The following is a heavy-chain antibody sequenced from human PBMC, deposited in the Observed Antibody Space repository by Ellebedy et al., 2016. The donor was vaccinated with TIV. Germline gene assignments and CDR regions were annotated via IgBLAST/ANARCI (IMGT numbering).Heavy chain of an antibody. D-gene: IGHD3-3*01. V-gene: IGHV3-9*01. CDR1: RGGFDNFA. CDR2: ISWSSNSI. J-gene: IGHJ4*02. Sequence: GGSLRLSXSASRGGFDNFAMHWARQAPGKGLEWVSGISWSSNSIVYADSVKGRFTISRDDAKNSLYLQMNSLRIEDTAVYYCARGIFGVIIPTSGNYFDSWGPGTLVTVSS. CDR3: ARGIFGVIIPTSGNYFDS.